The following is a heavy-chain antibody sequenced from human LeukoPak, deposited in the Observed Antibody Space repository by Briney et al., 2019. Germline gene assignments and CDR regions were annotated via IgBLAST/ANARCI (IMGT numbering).Heavy chain of an antibody. CDR3: ARSQPSGGYYYYGMDV. J-gene: IGHJ6*04. CDR2: INAGNGNT. V-gene: IGHV1-3*01. Sequence: ASVKVSCKASGYTFTSYAMHWVRQAPGQRREWMGWINAGNGNTKYSQKFQGRVTITRDTSASTAYMELSSLRSEDTAVYYCARSQPSGGYYYYGMDVWGKGTTVTVSS. D-gene: IGHD6-25*01. CDR1: GYTFTSYA.